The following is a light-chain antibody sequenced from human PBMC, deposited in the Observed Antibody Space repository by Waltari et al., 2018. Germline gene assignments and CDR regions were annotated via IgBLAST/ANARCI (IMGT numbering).Light chain of an antibody. Sequence: QSLLTQPPSLSGAPGQRVTISCTGDSSNIGAGYDVNWYQQFPGTAPRLLMSRNAVRRAGVPGRVSGCKSGTSASLAITGLRAEDEAAYYCQSYDSRLTAWVFGGGTKVTVL. V-gene: IGLV1-40*01. CDR2: RNA. CDR3: QSYDSRLTAWV. J-gene: IGLJ3*02. CDR1: SSNIGAGYD.